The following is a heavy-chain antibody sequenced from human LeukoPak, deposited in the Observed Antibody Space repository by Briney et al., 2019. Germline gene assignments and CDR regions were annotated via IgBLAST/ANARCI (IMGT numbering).Heavy chain of an antibody. CDR2: IKQDGSEK. CDR1: GFTFSSYW. Sequence: GGSLRLSCAASGFTFSSYWMSWVRQAPGKGLEWVANIKQDGSEKYYVDSVKGRFTISKDNAKNSLYLQMNSLRAEDTAVYYCARALGGGYDTFDYWGQGTLVTVSS. CDR3: ARALGGGYDTFDY. D-gene: IGHD5-12*01. J-gene: IGHJ4*02. V-gene: IGHV3-7*01.